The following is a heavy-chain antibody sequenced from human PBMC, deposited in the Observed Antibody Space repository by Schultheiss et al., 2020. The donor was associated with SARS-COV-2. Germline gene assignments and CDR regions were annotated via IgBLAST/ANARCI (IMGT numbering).Heavy chain of an antibody. V-gene: IGHV1-46*01. CDR3: ASVPSYGYEGLYYFDY. J-gene: IGHJ4*02. Sequence: ASVKVSCKASGYTFTGYYMHWVRQAPGQGLEWMGWINPSGGSTSYAQKFQGRVTMTRDTSTSTVYMELSSLRSEDTAVYYCASVPSYGYEGLYYFDYWGQGTLVTVSS. CDR2: INPSGGST. CDR1: GYTFTGYY. D-gene: IGHD5-18*01.